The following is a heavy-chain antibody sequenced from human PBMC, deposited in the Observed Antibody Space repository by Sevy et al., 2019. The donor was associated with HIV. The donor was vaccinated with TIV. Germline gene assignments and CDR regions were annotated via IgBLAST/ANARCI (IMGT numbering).Heavy chain of an antibody. CDR3: ARDLSYGLPFFDY. D-gene: IGHD5-18*01. Sequence: GGSLRLSCAASGFTFSSYSMNWVRQAPGKGLEWVSSISSSSSYIYYADSVKDRLTISRDNAKNSLYLQMNSLRAEDTAVYYCARDLSYGLPFFDYWGQGTLVTVSS. CDR2: ISSSSSYI. V-gene: IGHV3-21*01. CDR1: GFTFSSYS. J-gene: IGHJ4*02.